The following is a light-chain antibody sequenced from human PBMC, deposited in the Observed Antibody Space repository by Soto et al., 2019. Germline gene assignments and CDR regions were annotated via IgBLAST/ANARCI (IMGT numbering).Light chain of an antibody. Sequence: EIVLTQSPGTLSLSPGEGTTLSCRASKSVSSSYLAWYQQKPGQAPRLLIYGASSRATGIPDRFSGSGSGTDFTLTISRLEPEDFAVYYCHQYDSSPLTFGGGTKVEIK. CDR1: KSVSSSY. CDR2: GAS. J-gene: IGKJ4*01. CDR3: HQYDSSPLT. V-gene: IGKV3-20*01.